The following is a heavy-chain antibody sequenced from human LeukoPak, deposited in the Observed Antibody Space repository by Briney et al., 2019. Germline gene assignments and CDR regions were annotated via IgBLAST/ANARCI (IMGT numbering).Heavy chain of an antibody. D-gene: IGHD2-15*01. V-gene: IGHV3-23*01. CDR3: ARDRPQKVVVAATIY. Sequence: GGSLRLSCAASGFTFSSYAMSWVRQAPGKGLEWVSVSGSAGSTYYADSVKGRFTISRDNSKNSLYLQMNSLRAEDTAVYYCARDRPQKVVVAATIYWGQGTLVTVSS. CDR2: SGSAGST. J-gene: IGHJ4*02. CDR1: GFTFSSYA.